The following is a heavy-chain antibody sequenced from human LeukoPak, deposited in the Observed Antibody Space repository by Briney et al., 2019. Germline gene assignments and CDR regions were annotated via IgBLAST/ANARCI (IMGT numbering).Heavy chain of an antibody. Sequence: SETLSLTCAVYGGSFSGYYWSWIRQPPGKGLEWIGEINHRGSTNYNPSLKSRVTISVDTSKNQFSLKLSSVTAADTAVYYCARSNSESYDYWGQGTLVTVSS. V-gene: IGHV4-34*01. D-gene: IGHD3-10*01. CDR3: ARSNSESYDY. CDR2: INHRGST. CDR1: GGSFSGYY. J-gene: IGHJ4*02.